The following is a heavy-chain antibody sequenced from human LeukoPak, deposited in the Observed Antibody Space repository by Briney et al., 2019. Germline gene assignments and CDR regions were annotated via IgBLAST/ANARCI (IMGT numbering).Heavy chain of an antibody. CDR2: IATSSTI. CDR1: GFTFSSYA. CDR3: VRDHLWAFDI. Sequence: PGGSLRLSCAASGFTFSSYAMSWVRQAPGKGLEWISFIATSSTISYADSVKGRFTISRDNAKNSLYLQMTSLRDEDTALYYCVRDHLWAFDIWGQGTVVTVSS. V-gene: IGHV3-48*02. D-gene: IGHD3-3*02. J-gene: IGHJ3*02.